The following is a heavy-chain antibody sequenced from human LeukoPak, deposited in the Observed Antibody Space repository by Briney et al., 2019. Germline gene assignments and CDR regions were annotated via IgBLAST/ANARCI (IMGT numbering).Heavy chain of an antibody. CDR1: GFTVSSNY. V-gene: IGHV3-53*01. Sequence: GGSLRLSCAASGFTVSSNYMSWVRQAPGKGLEWVSVIYSGGSTYYADSVKGRFTISRDNSKNTLYLQMNSLRAEDTAVYYCAKDYQAHYYGSGSYYANFDYWGQGTLVTVSS. CDR3: AKDYQAHYYGSGSYYANFDY. J-gene: IGHJ4*02. CDR2: IYSGGST. D-gene: IGHD3-10*01.